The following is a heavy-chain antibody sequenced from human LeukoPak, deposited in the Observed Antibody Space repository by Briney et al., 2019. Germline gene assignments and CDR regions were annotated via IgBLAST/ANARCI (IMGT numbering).Heavy chain of an antibody. V-gene: IGHV3-73*01. CDR2: IRRXAXXXAX. CDR3: TRDYGVLFDY. J-gene: IGHJ4*02. CDR1: XXTXXGXA. D-gene: IGHD4-17*01. Sequence: GGSLRLSCAXSXXTXXGXAXXXXXXAXXXGLEWVGRIRRXAXXXAXSSAASXKGRFXIXRDDSKNTAYLXMNSLKTEXTXXYXCTRDYGVLFDYXXQGTLVTVSS.